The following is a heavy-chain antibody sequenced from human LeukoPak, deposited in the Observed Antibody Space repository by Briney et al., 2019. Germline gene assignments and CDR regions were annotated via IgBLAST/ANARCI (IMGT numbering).Heavy chain of an antibody. V-gene: IGHV4-39*01. CDR3: ARHVNDILTTLGAHFDY. CDR2: VYSSGST. CDR1: GGSISSTSYY. J-gene: IGHJ4*02. D-gene: IGHD3-9*01. Sequence: PSETLSLTCTVSGGSISSTSYYWGWIRQPPGKGLEGIGSVYSSGSTYYNPSLKSRVTISVDTSKNPFSLKLSSVTAADTAMYYCARHVNDILTTLGAHFDYWGQGTLVTVSS.